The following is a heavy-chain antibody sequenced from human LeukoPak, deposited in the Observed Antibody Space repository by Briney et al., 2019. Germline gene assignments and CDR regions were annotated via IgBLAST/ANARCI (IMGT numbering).Heavy chain of an antibody. V-gene: IGHV3-49*04. D-gene: IGHD6-6*01. CDR1: GFTFSSYS. CDR3: TRDVRYRSSDAFDI. J-gene: IGHJ3*02. CDR2: IRSKAYGGTT. Sequence: GGSLRLSCAASGFTFSSYSMNWVRQAPGKGLEWVGFIRSKAYGGTTEYAASVKGRFTISRDDSKSIAYLQVNSLKTEDTAVYYCTRDVRYRSSDAFDIWGQGTRVIVSS.